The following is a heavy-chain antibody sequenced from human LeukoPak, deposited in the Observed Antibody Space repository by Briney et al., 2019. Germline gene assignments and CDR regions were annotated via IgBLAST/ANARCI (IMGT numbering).Heavy chain of an antibody. Sequence: SETLSLTCTVSGGSTSSNYWSWIRQPPGKGLEWIGYIHYSGSTNYNPSLKSRVTISVDTSKNQFSLKLSSVTAADTAVYYCARGVNSGYFDYCGQGTLVTVSS. D-gene: IGHD1-26*01. J-gene: IGHJ4*02. V-gene: IGHV4-59*01. CDR2: IHYSGST. CDR1: GGSTSSNY. CDR3: ARGVNSGYFDY.